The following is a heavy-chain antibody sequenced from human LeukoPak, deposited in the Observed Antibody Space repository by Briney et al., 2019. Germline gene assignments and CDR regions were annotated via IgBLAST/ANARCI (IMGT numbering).Heavy chain of an antibody. D-gene: IGHD2/OR15-2a*01. Sequence: GGSLRLSCAASGFTFSSYGMHWVRQAPGKGLEWVAVISYDGSNKYYADSVKGRFTISRDNAKNSLYLQMNSLRAEDTAVYYCARDREYRAPDYWGQGTLVTVSS. CDR3: ARDREYRAPDY. CDR1: GFTFSSYG. CDR2: ISYDGSNK. V-gene: IGHV3-30*03. J-gene: IGHJ4*02.